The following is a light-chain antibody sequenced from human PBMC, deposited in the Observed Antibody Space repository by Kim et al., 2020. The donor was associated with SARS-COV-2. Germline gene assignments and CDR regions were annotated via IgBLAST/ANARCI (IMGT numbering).Light chain of an antibody. J-gene: IGKJ2*01. CDR2: SVS. CDR1: QSVCSIC. Sequence: EIVLTQSPGSLSLSPGERATLSCRASQSVCSICLAWYQQKSGQAPRLLIYSVSTRATGIPDRFSGSGSGTDFTLTISRLEPEDSAMYYRQQYSIRPPYTFGQGTKLEI. CDR3: QQYSIRPPYT. V-gene: IGKV3-20*01.